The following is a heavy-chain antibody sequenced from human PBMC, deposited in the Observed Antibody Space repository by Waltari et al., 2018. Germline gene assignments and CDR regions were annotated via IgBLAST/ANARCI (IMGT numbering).Heavy chain of an antibody. V-gene: IGHV4-34*01. D-gene: IGHD3-16*01. CDR1: GGSFSGYY. Sequence: QVQLQQWGAGLLKPSETLSLTCAVYGGSFSGYYWSWIRQPPGKGLEWIGEFNHSGGTKYNPSIKSRVTIPVDTAKNTFSLKLSSVTAADTAVYYCARHGGFRYYWFDPWGQGTLVTVSS. CDR3: ARHGGFRYYWFDP. CDR2: FNHSGGT. J-gene: IGHJ5*02.